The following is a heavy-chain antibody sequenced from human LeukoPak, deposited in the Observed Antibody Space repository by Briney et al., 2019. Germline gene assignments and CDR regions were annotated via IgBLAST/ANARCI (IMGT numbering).Heavy chain of an antibody. D-gene: IGHD2-15*01. Sequence: PSQTLSLTCALSGDTVSSNRRAWTWIWQAPSRGLDWLGRTYYRSKLYDDYELSVKNRVAINPDTSKNQCSLHLSSVTAEDTGVYYCARGDCSGGICNDDSAFDIGGQGTMATVSS. J-gene: IGHJ3*02. V-gene: IGHV6-1*01. CDR1: GDTVSSNRRA. CDR2: TYYRSKLYD. CDR3: ARGDCSGGICNDDSAFDI.